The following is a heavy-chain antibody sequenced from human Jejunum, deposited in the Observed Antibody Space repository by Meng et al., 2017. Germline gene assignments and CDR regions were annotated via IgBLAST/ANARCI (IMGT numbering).Heavy chain of an antibody. CDR3: ARDRGYPDAFNV. CDR1: GFNFGHYW. CDR2: INGDGGTT. D-gene: IGHD6-25*01. V-gene: IGHV3-74*01. Sequence: GESLKISCAASGFNFGHYWMHWVRQAPGQGLVWVSHINGDGGTTIYADSVKGRFTISRDNAKNTLYLEMNSLRAEDTAVYYCARDRGYPDAFNVWGQGTMVTVSS. J-gene: IGHJ3*01.